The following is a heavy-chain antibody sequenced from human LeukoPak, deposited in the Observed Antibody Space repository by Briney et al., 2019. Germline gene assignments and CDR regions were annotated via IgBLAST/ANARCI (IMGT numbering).Heavy chain of an antibody. CDR1: GFTFSSYS. Sequence: PGGSLRLSCAASGFTFSSYSMNWVRQAPGKGLEWVSSISSSSSYIYYADSVKGRFTISRDNAKNSLYLQMNSLRAEDTAVYYCARERHYDILTGYSSPSWFDPWGQGTLVIASS. CDR3: ARERHYDILTGYSSPSWFDP. CDR2: ISSSSSYI. D-gene: IGHD3-9*01. V-gene: IGHV3-21*01. J-gene: IGHJ5*02.